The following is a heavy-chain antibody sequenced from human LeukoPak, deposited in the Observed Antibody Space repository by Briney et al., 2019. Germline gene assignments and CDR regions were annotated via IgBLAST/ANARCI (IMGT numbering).Heavy chain of an antibody. CDR3: ARDKGVNRFDP. CDR2: LKQDGREK. Sequence: PGGSLRLSCAASGFTVSSNFMMWVRQAPGKGLEWLANLKQDGREKYYVDSVKGRFTISRDNARNSLYLQMNSLRAEDTAVYYCARDKGVNRFDPWGQGTLVTVSS. V-gene: IGHV3-7*01. CDR1: GFTVSSNF. J-gene: IGHJ5*02.